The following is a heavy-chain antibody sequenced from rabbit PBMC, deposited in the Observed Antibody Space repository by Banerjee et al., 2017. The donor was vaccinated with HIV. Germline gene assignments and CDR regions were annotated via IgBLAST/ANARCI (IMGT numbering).Heavy chain of an antibody. V-gene: IGHV1S40*01. CDR2: IYTGSGST. J-gene: IGHJ4*01. Sequence: QSLEESGGDLVKPEGSLTLTCTASGFSFSSSYYMCWVRQAPGKGLEWIGCIYTGSGSTYYANWAKGRFTISKTSSTTVTLQMTSLTVADTATYFCARDTGNIYSPFNLWGPGTLVTVS. CDR3: ARDTGNIYSPFNL. D-gene: IGHD8-1*01. CDR1: GFSFSSSYY.